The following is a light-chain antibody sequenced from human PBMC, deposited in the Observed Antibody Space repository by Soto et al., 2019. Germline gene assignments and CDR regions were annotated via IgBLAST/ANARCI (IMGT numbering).Light chain of an antibody. V-gene: IGKV1-5*03. J-gene: IGKJ1*01. CDR1: QSISSW. CDR2: KAS. CDR3: QQCNSYPCT. Sequence: DIQMTQSPSTLSASVGDRVTITCRASQSISSWLAWYQQKPGKAPKLLIYKASSLESGVPSRFSGSGSGTEFTLTISSLQPDDFAAYYCQQCNSYPCTFGQGTKVEIK.